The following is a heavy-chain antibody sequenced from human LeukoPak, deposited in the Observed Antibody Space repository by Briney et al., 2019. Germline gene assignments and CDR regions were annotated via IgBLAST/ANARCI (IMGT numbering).Heavy chain of an antibody. V-gene: IGHV1-2*02. D-gene: IGHD6-19*01. CDR1: GHTFTGYY. Sequence: GASVKVSFKASGHTFTGYYMYWVRQAPGQGLEWMGWINSNTGGTNYAQKFQGRVTMTRDTSISTAYMELSRLRSDDAAVYYCVRGTGWYTPMDYWGQGTLVTVSS. CDR3: VRGTGWYTPMDY. J-gene: IGHJ4*02. CDR2: INSNTGGT.